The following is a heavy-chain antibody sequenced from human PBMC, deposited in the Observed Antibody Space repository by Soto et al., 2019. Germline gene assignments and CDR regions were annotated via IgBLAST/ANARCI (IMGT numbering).Heavy chain of an antibody. J-gene: IGHJ6*02. Sequence: QVQLVESGGGVVQPGRSLRLSCAASGFTFSSYAMHWVRQAPGKGLEWVAVISYDGSNKYYADSVKGRFTISRDNSKNTLYLQMNSLRAEDTAVYYCARVWKYYYYRMDVWGQGTTVTVSS. V-gene: IGHV3-30-3*01. CDR1: GFTFSSYA. CDR2: ISYDGSNK. CDR3: ARVWKYYYYRMDV. D-gene: IGHD3-3*01.